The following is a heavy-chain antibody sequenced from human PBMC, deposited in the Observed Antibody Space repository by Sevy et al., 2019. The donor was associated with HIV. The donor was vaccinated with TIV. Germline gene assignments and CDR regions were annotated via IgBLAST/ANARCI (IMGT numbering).Heavy chain of an antibody. CDR3: VRAIAADGSF. Sequence: GGSLRLSCAASGFSLNIYWMSWDRQAPGKGLEWVANIKQDGSVKYYVDSVKGRFTISRDNAGNLLYLQMNSLRAEDTDLYYCVRAIAADGSFWGQGTLVTVSS. J-gene: IGHJ4*02. CDR1: GFSLNIYW. V-gene: IGHV3-7*01. CDR2: IKQDGSVK. D-gene: IGHD6-13*01.